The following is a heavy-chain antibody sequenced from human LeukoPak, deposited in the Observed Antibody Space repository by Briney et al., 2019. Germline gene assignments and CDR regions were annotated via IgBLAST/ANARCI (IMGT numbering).Heavy chain of an antibody. D-gene: IGHD3-22*01. J-gene: IGHJ1*01. CDR2: ISGSGGST. Sequence: PPGGSLRLSCAASGFTFSSYAMSWVRQAPGKGLEWVSAISGSGGSTYYADSVKGRFTISRDNSKNTLYLQMNSLRAEDTAVYYCAKEGYYYDSSGYSTYAEYFQHWGQGTLVTVSS. CDR1: GFTFSSYA. V-gene: IGHV3-23*01. CDR3: AKEGYYYDSSGYSTYAEYFQH.